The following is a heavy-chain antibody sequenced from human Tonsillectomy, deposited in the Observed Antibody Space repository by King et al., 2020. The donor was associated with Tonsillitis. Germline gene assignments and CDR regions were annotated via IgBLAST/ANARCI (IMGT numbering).Heavy chain of an antibody. V-gene: IGHV3-30*01. Sequence: VQLVESGGGVVQPGRSLRISCAASGFTFSIYAMHWVRQTPGKGLEWVAVISYDGSKKYYADSVKGRFTISRDNSKNTLYLQMNSLRGEDTAIYYCARAGIAVAGTLGYYYYYMDVWGKGTTVTVSS. J-gene: IGHJ6*03. CDR3: ARAGIAVAGTLGYYYYYMDV. CDR1: GFTFSIYA. D-gene: IGHD6-19*01. CDR2: ISYDGSKK.